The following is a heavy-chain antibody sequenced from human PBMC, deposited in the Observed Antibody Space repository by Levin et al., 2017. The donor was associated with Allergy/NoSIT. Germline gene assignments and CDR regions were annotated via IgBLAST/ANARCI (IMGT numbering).Heavy chain of an antibody. CDR3: AKGARGYSYLFDY. CDR1: GFTFSSFA. Sequence: GGSLRLSCAASGFTFSSFAMNWVRQAPGKGLEWVSGISSNGGTTYYVDSVKGRFTISRDNSRNTLYLEMNSLRGDDTAVYYCAKGARGYSYLFDYWGQGTLVTVSS. D-gene: IGHD5-18*01. J-gene: IGHJ4*02. V-gene: IGHV3-23*01. CDR2: ISSNGGTT.